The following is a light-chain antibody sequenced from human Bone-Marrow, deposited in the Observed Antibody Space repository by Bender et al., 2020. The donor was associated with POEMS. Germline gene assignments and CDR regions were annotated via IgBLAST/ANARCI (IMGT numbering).Light chain of an antibody. J-gene: IGLJ2*01. CDR2: DVN. CDR1: SSDVGGYDF. Sequence: QSALTQPRSVSGSPGQSVTISCTGTSSDVGGYDFVSWYQQHPGRAPTLLVYDVNKRPSGVPARFSGSKSGNTASLTISGLQAEDAADYYCCTYLSSSTLIFGGGTKVTVL. CDR3: CTYLSSSTLI. V-gene: IGLV2-11*01.